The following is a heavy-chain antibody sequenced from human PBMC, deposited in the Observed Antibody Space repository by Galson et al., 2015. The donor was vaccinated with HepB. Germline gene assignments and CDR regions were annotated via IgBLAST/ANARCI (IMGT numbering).Heavy chain of an antibody. Sequence: SLRLSCAASGFTFYNFVVTWVRQAPGKGPEWVSSISDYGGRTYYADSVKGRFTISRDNSRNTLSLQMNNLRIEDTAIYYCAKRAVSTTNNWYFDVWGRGTLLTVSS. J-gene: IGHJ2*01. CDR3: AKRAVSTTNNWYFDV. CDR2: ISDYGGRT. V-gene: IGHV3-23*01. CDR1: GFTFYNFV. D-gene: IGHD1-1*01.